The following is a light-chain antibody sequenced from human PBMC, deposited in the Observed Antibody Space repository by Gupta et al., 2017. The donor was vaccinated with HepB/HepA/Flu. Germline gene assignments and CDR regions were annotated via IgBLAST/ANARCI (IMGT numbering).Light chain of an antibody. V-gene: IGKV3-7*04. CDR1: QSVSSRY. J-gene: IGKJ1*01. Sequence: PGQRVTLSCRASQSVSSRYLTWYQQKPGQAPRLLIYGASTRATSIPATCSGSGSGTEFTLSISSLQPEDFAVYYCQQYYNLPWTFGQGTKVEIK. CDR3: QQYYNLPWT. CDR2: GAS.